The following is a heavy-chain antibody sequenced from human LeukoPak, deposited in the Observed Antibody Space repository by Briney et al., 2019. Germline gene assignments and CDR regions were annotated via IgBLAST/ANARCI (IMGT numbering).Heavy chain of an antibody. CDR1: GFTFSNYA. J-gene: IGHJ5*02. Sequence: TGGSLRLSCAASGFTFSNYAMNWVRQAPGKGLEWVSLISGSTGSTYYADSVKGRFSISRDNSKNTVYLQMNSLRVEDTAVYYCARGLVVVVPAASDYWFDPWGQGTLVTVSS. V-gene: IGHV3-23*01. D-gene: IGHD2-2*01. CDR3: ARGLVVVVPAASDYWFDP. CDR2: ISGSTGST.